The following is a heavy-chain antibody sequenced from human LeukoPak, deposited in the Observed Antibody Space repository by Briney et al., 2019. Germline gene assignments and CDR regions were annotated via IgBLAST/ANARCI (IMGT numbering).Heavy chain of an antibody. CDR1: GFTFSRYW. Sequence: GGSLRLSCEASGFTFSRYWMSWVRQAPGKGLEWVASIREDGSETYPADSVRGRFTFSRDNAKNPLYLQMSSPRAEDTAVYYCVRSSDMTGDLHDAFDIWGRGTLVTVSS. CDR3: VRSSDMTGDLHDAFDI. J-gene: IGHJ3*02. V-gene: IGHV3-7*01. CDR2: IREDGSET. D-gene: IGHD7-27*01.